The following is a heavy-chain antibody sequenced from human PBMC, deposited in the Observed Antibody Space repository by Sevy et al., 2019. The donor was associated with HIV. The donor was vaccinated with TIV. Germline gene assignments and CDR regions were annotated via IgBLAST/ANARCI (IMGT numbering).Heavy chain of an antibody. D-gene: IGHD3-9*01. CDR3: ARGRDWELTSFLSH. CDR1: GFAFRTYA. Sequence: GGSLRLSCAASGFAFRTYAFHWVRQAPGRGLEWVGLISSNGDNAFYANSVRGRFTISRDNSMNTLYLELNNLTPDDTAVYYCARGRDWELTSFLSHWGQGTLVTVSS. J-gene: IGHJ4*02. CDR2: ISSNGDNA. V-gene: IGHV3-30-3*01.